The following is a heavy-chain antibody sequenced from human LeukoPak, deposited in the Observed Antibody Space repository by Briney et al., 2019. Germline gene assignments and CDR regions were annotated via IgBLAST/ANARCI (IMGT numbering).Heavy chain of an antibody. CDR3: ARRPAYYSDGGGAQYYFDY. CDR2: IYYSGST. D-gene: IGHD3-22*01. CDR1: GGSMRSSSYY. V-gene: IGHV4-39*01. Sequence: PSETLSLTCTVSGGSMRSSSYYWGWIRQPPEKGLEWIGSIYYSGSTYYNPSLKSRVTISVDTSKNQFSLKLSSVTAVDTAVYYCARRPAYYSDGGGAQYYFDYWGQGTLVTVSS. J-gene: IGHJ4*02.